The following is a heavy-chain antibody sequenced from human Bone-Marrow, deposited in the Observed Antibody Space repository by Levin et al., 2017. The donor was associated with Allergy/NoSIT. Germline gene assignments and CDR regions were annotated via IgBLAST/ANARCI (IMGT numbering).Heavy chain of an antibody. D-gene: IGHD3-10*01. CDR1: GYTFAGYY. CDR3: ARDHTPDYYDSGRRMGTPLH. J-gene: IGHJ4*02. V-gene: IGHV1-2*02. CDR2: LKPNTGAT. Sequence: ASVKVSCKASGYTFAGYYMHWVRQAPGQGLEWLGWLKPNTGATNYAQKFQGRVTMTRDTSISTAYMELSSLRSDDTAVYYCARDHTPDYYDSGRRMGTPLHWGQGTLVTVSS.